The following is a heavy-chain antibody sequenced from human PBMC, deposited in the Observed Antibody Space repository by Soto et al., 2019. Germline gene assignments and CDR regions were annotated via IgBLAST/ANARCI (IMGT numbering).Heavy chain of an antibody. CDR1: GFTFRSYA. Sequence: VQLLESGGGVVQPGGSLRLSCEASGFTFRSYAMKWVRQAPGKGLEWVSDISGGGDSTHYADSVKGRFTISRDNSKNTLYLQMSSLRPEDTAVYYCAKDPTRVTWSYWGRGTLVTVSS. D-gene: IGHD2-21*02. J-gene: IGHJ4*02. CDR2: ISGGGDST. V-gene: IGHV3-23*01. CDR3: AKDPTRVTWSY.